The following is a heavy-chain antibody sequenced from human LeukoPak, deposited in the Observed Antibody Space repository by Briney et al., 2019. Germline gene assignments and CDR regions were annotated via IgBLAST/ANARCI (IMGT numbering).Heavy chain of an antibody. D-gene: IGHD3-22*01. CDR3: ARDFRDYYDSSGYYVY. Sequence: GGSLRLSCAASGFTFSSYWMSWVRQAPGKGLEWVANIKQDGSEKYYVDSVKGRFTISRDNAKNSLYLQMNSLRAEDTAVYYCARDFRDYYDSSGYYVYWGQGTLVTVSS. V-gene: IGHV3-7*01. J-gene: IGHJ4*02. CDR2: IKQDGSEK. CDR1: GFTFSSYW.